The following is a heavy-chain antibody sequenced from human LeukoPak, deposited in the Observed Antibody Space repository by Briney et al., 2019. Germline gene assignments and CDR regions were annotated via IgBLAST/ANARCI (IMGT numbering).Heavy chain of an antibody. Sequence: PSETLSLTCTVSGGSISSYYWSWIRQPPGKGLEWIGYIYYSGSTNYNPSLKSRVTISVDTSKNQFSLKLSSVTAADTAVYYCARSIRGVNFDYWGQGTLVTVPS. CDR1: GGSISSYY. D-gene: IGHD3-10*01. J-gene: IGHJ4*02. CDR3: ARSIRGVNFDY. CDR2: IYYSGST. V-gene: IGHV4-59*08.